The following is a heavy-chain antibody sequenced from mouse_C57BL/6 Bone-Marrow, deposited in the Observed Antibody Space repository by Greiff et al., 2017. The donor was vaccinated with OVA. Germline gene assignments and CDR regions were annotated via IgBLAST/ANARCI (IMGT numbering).Heavy chain of an antibody. CDR3: ARLETGLPRFDY. J-gene: IGHJ2*01. CDR2: FHPYNDDT. D-gene: IGHD2-4*01. CDR1: GYTFTTYP. V-gene: IGHV1-47*01. Sequence: VQRVEPGAELVKPGASVKMSCKASGYTFTTYPIEWMKQNHGKSLEWIGNFHPYNDDTKYNEKFKGKATLTVEKSSSTVYLELSRLTSDDSAVYYCARLETGLPRFDYWGQGTTLTVSS.